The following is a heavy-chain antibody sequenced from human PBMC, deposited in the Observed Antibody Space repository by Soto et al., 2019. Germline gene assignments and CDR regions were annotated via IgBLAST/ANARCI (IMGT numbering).Heavy chain of an antibody. CDR1: GGSISSYY. Sequence: ASETLSLTCTVSGGSISSYYWSWIRQPPGKGLEWIGYIYYSGSTNYNPSLKSRVTISVDTSKNQFSLKLSSVTAADTAVYYCARVKSYSGYDRYAFDIWGQGTMVTVSS. J-gene: IGHJ3*02. CDR3: ARVKSYSGYDRYAFDI. CDR2: IYYSGST. V-gene: IGHV4-59*01. D-gene: IGHD5-12*01.